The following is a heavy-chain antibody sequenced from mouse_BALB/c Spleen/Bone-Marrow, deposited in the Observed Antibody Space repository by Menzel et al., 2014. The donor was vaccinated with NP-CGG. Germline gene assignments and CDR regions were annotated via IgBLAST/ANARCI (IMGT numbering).Heavy chain of an antibody. CDR2: INPYNGAT. D-gene: IGHD2-4*01. J-gene: IGHJ3*01. CDR3: ANYDGGFAY. Sequence: EVQLQQSGPELVKPGASVKISCKASGYSFTGYYMHWVKQSHVKSLEWIGRINPYNGATSYNQNFKDKACLTVDKSSSTAYMELHSLTSEDSAVYYCANYDGGFAYWGQGTLVTVSA. CDR1: GYSFTGYY. V-gene: IGHV1-26*01.